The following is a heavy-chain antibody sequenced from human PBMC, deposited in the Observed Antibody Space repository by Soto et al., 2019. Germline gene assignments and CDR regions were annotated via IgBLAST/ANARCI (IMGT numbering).Heavy chain of an antibody. CDR1: GFSINNGDYY. CDR3: QWPPFDP. CDR2: IYYSGST. J-gene: IGHJ5*02. V-gene: IGHV4-30-4*02. D-gene: IGHD3-10*01. Sequence: PSETLSLTCTVSGFSINNGDYYWSWIRQPPEKGLEWIGYIYYSGSTYYNPSLKSRVTISVDTSMNTLRLEDSGVYYCAKPRASLQWPPFDPWGHGTLVTVSS.